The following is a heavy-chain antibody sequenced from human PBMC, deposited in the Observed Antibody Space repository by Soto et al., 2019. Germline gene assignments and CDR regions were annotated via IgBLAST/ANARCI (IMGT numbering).Heavy chain of an antibody. CDR1: GFTFSSYG. D-gene: IGHD3-16*01. V-gene: IGHV3-30*18. CDR3: AKVMITFGGSRYGLDV. CDR2: ISYDGGNK. J-gene: IGHJ6*02. Sequence: QVQLVESGGGVVQPGRSLRLSCAASGFTFSSYGIHWVRQAPGKGLEWVAFISYDGGNKYYADSVKGRFTISRDNSKNTLFLKMNSLRAEDTAVYYCAKVMITFGGSRYGLDVWGQGTTVTVSS.